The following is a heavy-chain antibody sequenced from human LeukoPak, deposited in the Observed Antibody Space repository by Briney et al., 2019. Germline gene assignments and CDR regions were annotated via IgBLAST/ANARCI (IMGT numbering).Heavy chain of an antibody. D-gene: IGHD2/OR15-2a*01. Sequence: GGSLRLSCAASRFTFSSYDMHWVRQAPGKGLEWVSSISSSGSYIYYADSVKGRFTISRDSAKNSLYLQMNTLRAEDTAVYYCARAGPIVLGPLAVAYDAFDLWGRGTLVTVSS. CDR2: ISSSGSYI. CDR3: ARAGPIVLGPLAVAYDAFDL. J-gene: IGHJ3*01. V-gene: IGHV3-21*01. CDR1: RFTFSSYD.